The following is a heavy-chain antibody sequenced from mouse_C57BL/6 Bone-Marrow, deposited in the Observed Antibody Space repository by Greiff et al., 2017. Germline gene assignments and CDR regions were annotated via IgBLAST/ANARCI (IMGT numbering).Heavy chain of an antibody. CDR1: GYTFTSYW. CDR3: AIGPYSNYVDY. V-gene: IGHV1-74*01. D-gene: IGHD2-5*01. J-gene: IGHJ2*01. Sequence: QVQLQQSGAELVKPGASVKVSCKASGYTFTSYWMHWVKQRPGQGLEWIGRINPADSDTNYNQKFKGKATLTVDKSSSTAYMQLSSLTSEDSAVXYCAIGPYSNYVDYWGQGTTLTVSS. CDR2: INPADSDT.